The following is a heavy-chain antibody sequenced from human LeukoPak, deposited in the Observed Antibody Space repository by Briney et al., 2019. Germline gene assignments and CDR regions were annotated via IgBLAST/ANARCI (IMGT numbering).Heavy chain of an antibody. CDR2: ISPTGSTI. CDR3: AKDRVNYYDSSGYENFDY. J-gene: IGHJ4*02. V-gene: IGHV3-11*01. D-gene: IGHD3-22*01. CDR1: GFTFGDYY. Sequence: GGSLRLSCGASGFTFGDYYMTWIRQAPGRGLEWISYISPTGSTIYYADSVEGRFTISRVNAKKSLYLEMHNLRAEDSAVYYCAKDRVNYYDSSGYENFDYWGQGTLVTVSS.